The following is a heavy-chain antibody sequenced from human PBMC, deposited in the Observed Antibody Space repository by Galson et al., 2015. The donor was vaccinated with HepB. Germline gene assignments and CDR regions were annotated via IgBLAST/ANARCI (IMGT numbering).Heavy chain of an antibody. CDR2: ISSSSSYI. J-gene: IGHJ6*03. D-gene: IGHD6-19*01. V-gene: IGHV3-21*01. CDR1: GFTFSSYS. CDR3: ARAGEKQWLEYYYYYYYMDV. Sequence: SLRLSCAASGFTFSSYSMNWVRQAPGKGLEWVSSISSSSSYIYYADSVKGRFTISRDNAKNSLYLQMNNLRAEDTAVYYCARAGEKQWLEYYYYYYYMDVWGKGTTVTVSS.